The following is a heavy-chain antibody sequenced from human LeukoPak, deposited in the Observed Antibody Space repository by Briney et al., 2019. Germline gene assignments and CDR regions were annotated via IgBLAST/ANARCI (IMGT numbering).Heavy chain of an antibody. J-gene: IGHJ3*02. CDR3: AMTTVTYDAFDI. D-gene: IGHD4-17*01. CDR2: ISWNSGSI. Sequence: GGSLRLSCAASGFTLDDYAMHWVRQAPGKGLEWVSGISWNSGSIGYADSVKGRFTISRDNAKNSLYLQMNSLRAEDTALYCCAMTTVTYDAFDIWGQGTMVTVSS. V-gene: IGHV3-9*01. CDR1: GFTLDDYA.